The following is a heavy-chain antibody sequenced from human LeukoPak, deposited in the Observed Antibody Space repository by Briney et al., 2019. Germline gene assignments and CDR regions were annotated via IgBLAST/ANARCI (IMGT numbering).Heavy chain of an antibody. CDR1: GFTFSSYS. CDR3: ARGSGFDAFDI. V-gene: IGHV3-48*04. CDR2: ISSSGSTI. J-gene: IGHJ3*02. D-gene: IGHD3-22*01. Sequence: PGGSLRLSCAASGFTFSSYSMNWVRQAPGKGLEWVSYISSSGSTIYYADSVKGRFTISRDNAKNSLYLQMNSLRAEDTAVYYCARGSGFDAFDIWGQGTMVTVSS.